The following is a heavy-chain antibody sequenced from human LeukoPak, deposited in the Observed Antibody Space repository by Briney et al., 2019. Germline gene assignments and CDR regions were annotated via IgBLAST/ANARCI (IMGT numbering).Heavy chain of an antibody. CDR2: IIPIFGTA. J-gene: IGHJ4*02. Sequence: GASVKVSCKASGGTFSSYAISWVRQAPGQGLEWMGGIIPIFGTANYAQKFQGRVMITTDESTSTAYMELSSLRSEDTPVYYCARGSSGYLDGYFDYWGQGTLVTVSS. CDR1: GGTFSSYA. CDR3: ARGSSGYLDGYFDY. V-gene: IGHV1-69*05. D-gene: IGHD3-22*01.